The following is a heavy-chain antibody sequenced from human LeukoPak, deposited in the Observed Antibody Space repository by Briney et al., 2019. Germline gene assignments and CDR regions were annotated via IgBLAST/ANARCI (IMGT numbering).Heavy chain of an antibody. CDR2: ISISGSTI. J-gene: IGHJ3*02. V-gene: IGHV3-48*04. CDR3: ARARDDAFDI. Sequence: GGSLRLSCAASGFTFSSYAMHWVRQAPGKGLEWVSSISISGSTIYYADSVKGRFTISRDNAKNSLYLQMNSLRAEDTAVYYCARARDDAFDIWGQGTMVTVSS. CDR1: GFTFSSYA.